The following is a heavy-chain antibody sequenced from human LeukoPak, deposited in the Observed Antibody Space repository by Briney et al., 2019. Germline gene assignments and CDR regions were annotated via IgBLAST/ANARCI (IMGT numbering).Heavy chain of an antibody. CDR1: GYTFTSYY. Sequence: VASVKVSCKASGYTFTSYYMHWVRQAPVQGLEWMGIINPSGGATTYAQKFQGRVTMTRDTSTSTVYMELSSLRFEDTAVYYCARDLPHPGIAVADPTYWGQGTLVTVSS. J-gene: IGHJ4*02. CDR2: INPSGGAT. D-gene: IGHD6-19*01. CDR3: ARDLPHPGIAVADPTY. V-gene: IGHV1-46*01.